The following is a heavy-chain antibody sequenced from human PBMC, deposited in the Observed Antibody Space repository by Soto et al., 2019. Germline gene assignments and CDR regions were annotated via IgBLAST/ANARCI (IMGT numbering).Heavy chain of an antibody. D-gene: IGHD6-6*01. J-gene: IGHJ5*02. CDR3: ARGSFSSSSSWFDP. CDR1: GGSISGDANF. Sequence: SETLSLTCSVSGGSISGDANFWSWIRQLPGRGLEWIGYISYTGRTYYTPSLNSRLTISLDTSKNLFSLRLSAVTAADTAVYFCARGSFSSSSSWFDPWGQGTLVTVSS. V-gene: IGHV4-31*03. CDR2: ISYTGRT.